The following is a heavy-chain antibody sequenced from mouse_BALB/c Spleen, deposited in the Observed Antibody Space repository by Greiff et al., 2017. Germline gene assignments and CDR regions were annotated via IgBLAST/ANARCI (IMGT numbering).Heavy chain of an antibody. J-gene: IGHJ2*01. Sequence: LEWIGAIYPGNSDTSYNQKFKGKAKLTAVTSTSTAYMELSSLTNEDSAVYYCTRGGEFITTVVAHFDYWGQGTTLTVSS. CDR2: IYPGNSDT. D-gene: IGHD1-1*01. CDR3: TRGGEFITTVVAHFDY. V-gene: IGHV1-5*01.